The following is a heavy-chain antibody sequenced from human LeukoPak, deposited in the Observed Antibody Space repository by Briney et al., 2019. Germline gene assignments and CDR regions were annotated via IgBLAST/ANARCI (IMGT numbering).Heavy chain of an antibody. V-gene: IGHV3-7*02. CDR2: IKQDGSEN. D-gene: IGHD3-22*01. Sequence: GGSLRLSCAASGFIFSSYWMSWVRQAPGKGLEWVANIKQDGSENYYVDSVKGRFTISRDNAKNSLYLQMNSLRAEDTAVYYCARAPSNYDSSGYYSDYWGQGTLVTVSS. CDR3: ARAPSNYDSSGYYSDY. J-gene: IGHJ4*02. CDR1: GFIFSSYW.